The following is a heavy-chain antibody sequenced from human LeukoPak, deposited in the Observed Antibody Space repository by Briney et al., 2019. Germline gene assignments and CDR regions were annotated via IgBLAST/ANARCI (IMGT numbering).Heavy chain of an antibody. V-gene: IGHV3-33*01. D-gene: IGHD3-9*01. J-gene: IGHJ4*02. Sequence: GGSLRLSCAASGFTFSTYGMHWVRQAPGKGLEWVAVIRYDGSNKYYADSVKGRFTISRDDSKNTLYLQMDSLRAEDTAVYYCARDQKPDSNTYYDILTAYPPDYWGQGTLVTVSS. CDR1: GFTFSTYG. CDR2: IRYDGSNK. CDR3: ARDQKPDSNTYYDILTAYPPDY.